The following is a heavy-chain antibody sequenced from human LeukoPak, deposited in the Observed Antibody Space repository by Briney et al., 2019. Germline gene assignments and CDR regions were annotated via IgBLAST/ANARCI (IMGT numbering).Heavy chain of an antibody. D-gene: IGHD1-14*01. J-gene: IGHJ4*02. CDR1: GGIVSRNSVA. CDR2: TYYRSKWYY. Sequence: SQTLSLTCALSGGIVSRNSVAWTWIRQSPSRGLEWLGRTYYRSKWYYDYAVSVKSRITINPDTSENQFSLQLSSVTPEDTAVYFCARGAYTCGKPFDYWGQGTLVTVSS. CDR3: ARGAYTCGKPFDY. V-gene: IGHV6-1*01.